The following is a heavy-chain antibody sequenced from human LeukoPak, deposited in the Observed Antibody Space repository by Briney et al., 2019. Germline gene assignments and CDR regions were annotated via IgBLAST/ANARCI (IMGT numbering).Heavy chain of an antibody. Sequence: SVKVSCKASGGTFSSYAISWVRQAPGQGLEWMGGIIPIFGTANYAQKFQGRVTITTDESTSTAYMELSSLRSEDTAVYYYARGVGFGELSDYYYYMDVWGKGTAVTVSS. J-gene: IGHJ6*03. V-gene: IGHV1-69*05. D-gene: IGHD3-10*01. CDR1: GGTFSSYA. CDR3: ARGVGFGELSDYYYYMDV. CDR2: IIPIFGTA.